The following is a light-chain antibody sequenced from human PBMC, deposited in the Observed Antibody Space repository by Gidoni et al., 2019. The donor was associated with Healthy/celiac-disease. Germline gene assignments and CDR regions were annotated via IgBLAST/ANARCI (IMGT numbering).Light chain of an antibody. J-gene: IGLJ3*02. CDR2: EVS. V-gene: IGLV2-18*02. CDR1: SSDVGSYNR. CDR3: SSYTSSSTWV. Sequence: QSALTQPPSVSGSPGQSVTISCTGTSSDVGSYNRVSWYQQPPGTSPKLMIYEVSNPPSGFPPLFSGSTSGNTASLTISGLQADDEADYYCSSYTSSSTWVFGGGTKLTVL.